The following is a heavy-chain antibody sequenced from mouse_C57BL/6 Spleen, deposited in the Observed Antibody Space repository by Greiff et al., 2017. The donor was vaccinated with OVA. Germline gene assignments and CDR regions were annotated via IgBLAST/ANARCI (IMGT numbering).Heavy chain of an antibody. CDR1: GFTFSDYG. CDR2: ISSGSSTI. D-gene: IGHD1-1*01. CDR3: AREGVYYYGSSYVGYAMDY. Sequence: EVQLQESGGGLVKPGGSLKLSCAASGFTFSDYGMHWVRQAPEKGLEWVAYISSGSSTIYYADTVKGRFTISRDNAKNTLFLQMTSLRSEDTAMYYCAREGVYYYGSSYVGYAMDYWGQGTSVTVSS. J-gene: IGHJ4*01. V-gene: IGHV5-17*01.